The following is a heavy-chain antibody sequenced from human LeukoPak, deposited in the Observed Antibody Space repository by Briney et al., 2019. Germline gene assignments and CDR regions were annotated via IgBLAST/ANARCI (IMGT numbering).Heavy chain of an antibody. V-gene: IGHV1-18*04. CDR1: GYTFTSYG. CDR2: ISAYNGNT. J-gene: IGHJ3*02. CDR3: AREGLRYFDWPDDAFDI. Sequence: ASVKVSCKASGYTFTSYGISWVRQAPGQGLEWMGWISAYNGNTNYAQKLLGRVTMTTDTSTSTAYMELRSLRSDDTAVYYCAREGLRYFDWPDDAFDIWGQGTMVTVSS. D-gene: IGHD3-9*01.